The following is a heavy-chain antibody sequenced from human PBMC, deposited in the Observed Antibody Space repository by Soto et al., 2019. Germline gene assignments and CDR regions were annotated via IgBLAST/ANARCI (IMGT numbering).Heavy chain of an antibody. CDR2: INVYNGIT. J-gene: IGHJ4*02. CDR3: VRVFWDATTGYSLERNY. D-gene: IGHD3-9*01. CDR1: GYTFTSYG. Sequence: ASVKVSCKASGYTFTSYGISWVRQAPGQGLEWMGWINVYNGITKYAQKFQDRVTMTTDTSTSTAYMELRSLRPDDTAVYYCVRVFWDATTGYSLERNYWGQGTLVTV. V-gene: IGHV1-18*01.